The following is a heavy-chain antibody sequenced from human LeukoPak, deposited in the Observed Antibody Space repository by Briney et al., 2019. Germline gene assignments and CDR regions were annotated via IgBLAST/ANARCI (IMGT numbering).Heavy chain of an antibody. CDR1: GFTSSNYW. Sequence: SGGSLRLSCEASGFTSSNYWMHWVRQAPGKGLVWVSRILNDGTTTSYADSVKGRFTISRDNAKNTLYLQMNSLRAEDTAVYYCACAMKGPIDYWGQGILVTVSS. J-gene: IGHJ4*02. V-gene: IGHV3-74*01. CDR2: ILNDGTTT. CDR3: ACAMKGPIDY.